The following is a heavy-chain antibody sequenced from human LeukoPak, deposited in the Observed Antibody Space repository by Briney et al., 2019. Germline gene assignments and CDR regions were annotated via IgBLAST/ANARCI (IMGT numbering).Heavy chain of an antibody. CDR2: IYYSGST. J-gene: IGHJ3*02. Sequence: KPSETLSLTCTVSGGSISSSSYYWGWIRQPPGKGLEWIGSIYYSGSTYYNPSLKSRVTISVDTSKNQFSLKLSSVTAADTAVYYCARDPLPSDIADSSGYYHRHDAFDIWGQGTMVTVSS. D-gene: IGHD3-22*01. V-gene: IGHV4-39*07. CDR1: GGSISSSSYY. CDR3: ARDPLPSDIADSSGYYHRHDAFDI.